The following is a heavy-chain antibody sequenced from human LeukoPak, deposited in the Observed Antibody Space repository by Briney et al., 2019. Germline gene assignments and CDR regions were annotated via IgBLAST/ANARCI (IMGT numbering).Heavy chain of an antibody. D-gene: IGHD2-15*01. J-gene: IGHJ5*01. Sequence: SGPTLVNPTPTLRLTCRVSGFSLSTSGVGVGWIRQPPGKALEWLALIYWDDDKRYSPSLKSRLTITKDTSKNQVVLTMTNMDPVDTATYYCALNVVVVASTWYWFDSWGQGTLVTVSS. V-gene: IGHV2-5*02. CDR1: GFSLSTSGVG. CDR3: ALNVVVVASTWYWFDS. CDR2: IYWDDDK.